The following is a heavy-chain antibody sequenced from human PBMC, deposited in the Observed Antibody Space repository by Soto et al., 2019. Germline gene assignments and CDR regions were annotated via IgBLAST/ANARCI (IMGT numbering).Heavy chain of an antibody. CDR1: GFTFSSYA. CDR2: ISGSGGST. CDR3: ARDRYCSSTSCYWDRDGMDV. D-gene: IGHD2-2*01. J-gene: IGHJ6*02. V-gene: IGHV3-23*01. Sequence: GSLRLSCAASGFTFSSYALSWVRQAPGKGLEWVSAISGSGGSTYYADSVKGRFTISRDNSKSTLYLQMNSLRAEDTAVYYCARDRYCSSTSCYWDRDGMDVWGQGTTVTVSS.